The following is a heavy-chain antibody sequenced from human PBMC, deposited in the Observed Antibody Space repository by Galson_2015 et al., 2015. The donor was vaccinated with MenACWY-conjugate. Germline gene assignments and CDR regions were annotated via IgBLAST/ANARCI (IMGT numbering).Heavy chain of an antibody. V-gene: IGHV3-74*01. CDR3: ARRDASGSYAFDL. CDR1: GFTFSNYW. D-gene: IGHD3-10*01. Sequence: SLRLPCAASGFTFSNYWMHWVRQAPGKGLVWLSRITSDGLSTIYADSVKGRFTISRDNAKNTLYLQMNSLRAEDTAVYYCARRDASGSYAFDLWGQGTMVTVSS. CDR2: ITSDGLST. J-gene: IGHJ3*01.